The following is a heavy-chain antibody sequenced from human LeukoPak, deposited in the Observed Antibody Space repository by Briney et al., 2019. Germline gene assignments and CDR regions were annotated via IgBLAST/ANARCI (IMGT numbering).Heavy chain of an antibody. CDR3: ATAPRGRDTDWFDP. D-gene: IGHD3-10*01. CDR2: IYHGGTT. Sequence: SETLSLTCTVSGGSVSSGSYYWSWIRQPPGKGLEWIGYIYHGGTTHYNPSLKSRVSISLETSKDQFSLSLTSVTAADTAVYYCATAPRGRDTDWFDPWGQGTLVTVSS. CDR1: GGSVSSGSYY. V-gene: IGHV4-61*01. J-gene: IGHJ5*02.